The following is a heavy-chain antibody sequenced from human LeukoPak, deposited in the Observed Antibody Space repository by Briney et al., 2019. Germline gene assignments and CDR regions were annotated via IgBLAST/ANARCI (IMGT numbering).Heavy chain of an antibody. D-gene: IGHD4-11*01. Sequence: SETLSLTCTVSGGSISSYYWSWSRQPPGKGLEWIGYIYYSGNTNYNPSLKSRVTISVDTSKNQFALKLSSVPAADTVVYYCARRSFYSNYCHFDYWGQGTLVTVSS. CDR1: GGSISSYY. CDR3: ARRSFYSNYCHFDY. CDR2: IYYSGNT. J-gene: IGHJ4*02. V-gene: IGHV4-59*08.